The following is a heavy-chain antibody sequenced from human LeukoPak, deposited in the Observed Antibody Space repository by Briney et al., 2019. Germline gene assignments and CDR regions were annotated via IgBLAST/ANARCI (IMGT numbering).Heavy chain of an antibody. CDR1: GGSISSYF. V-gene: IGHV4-59*08. CDR2: IYYSGST. D-gene: IGHD1-26*01. Sequence: SETLSLTCTVSGGSISSYFWSWIRQPPGKGLEWIGYIYYSGSTNYNPSLKSRVTISVDTSKNQLSLKLSSVTAADTAVYYCARLPGATSNVDYWGQGTLVTVSS. CDR3: ARLPGATSNVDY. J-gene: IGHJ4*02.